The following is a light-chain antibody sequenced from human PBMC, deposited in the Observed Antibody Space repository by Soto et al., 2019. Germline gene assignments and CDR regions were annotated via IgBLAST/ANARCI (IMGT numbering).Light chain of an antibody. CDR3: SSYAGSNNVV. CDR2: EVS. J-gene: IGLJ2*01. Sequence: QSVLTQPPSASGSPGQSVTISCTGTSSDVGGYNDVSWYQQHPGKAPKLMIYEVSTRPSGVPDRFSGSKSGNTASLTVSGLQAEDEADYYCSSYAGSNNVVFGGGTQLTVL. CDR1: SSDVGGYND. V-gene: IGLV2-8*01.